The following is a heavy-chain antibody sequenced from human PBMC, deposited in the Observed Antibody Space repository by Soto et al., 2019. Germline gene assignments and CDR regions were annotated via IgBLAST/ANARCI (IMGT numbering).Heavy chain of an antibody. J-gene: IGHJ4*02. V-gene: IGHV6-1*01. CDR1: GDSVSSNSAA. Sequence: SQTLSLTCAISGDSVSSNSAAWNWIRQSPSRGLEWLGRTYYRSKWYNDYAGSVKRRITITPDTSKNQCSLQLNSVTPEDTAVYYCARGLGTSFDYWGQGTLVTVSS. CDR3: ARGLGTSFDY. CDR2: TYYRSKWYN. D-gene: IGHD7-27*01.